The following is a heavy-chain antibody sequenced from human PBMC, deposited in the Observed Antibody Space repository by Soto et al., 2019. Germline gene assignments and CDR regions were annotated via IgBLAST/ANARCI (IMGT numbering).Heavy chain of an antibody. V-gene: IGHV4-34*01. CDR2: INHSGSP. CDR1: GGSFSGYY. J-gene: IGHJ4*02. CDR3: ARGQAAMVHFDY. D-gene: IGHD5-18*01. Sequence: QVQLQQWGAGLLKPSETLSLTCAVYGGSFSGYYWSWIRQPPGKGLEWIGEINHSGSPNYNPSLKSRVTISVDTSKNQFSLKLSSVTAADTAVYYCARGQAAMVHFDYWGQGTLVTVSS.